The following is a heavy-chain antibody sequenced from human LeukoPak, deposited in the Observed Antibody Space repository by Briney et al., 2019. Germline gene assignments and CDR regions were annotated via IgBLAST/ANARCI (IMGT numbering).Heavy chain of an antibody. CDR2: IIPILDVA. CDR3: ARFPVRGYTYGSVIHHMDV. D-gene: IGHD5-18*01. V-gene: IGHV1-69*04. J-gene: IGHJ6*02. CDR1: GGTFNTYA. Sequence: SVTVSCKASGGTFNTYAITWVRQAPGQGLEWMGRIIPILDVADSAQRFQGRVTITADRSTSTVYMELNSLRSEDTAIYYCARFPVRGYTYGSVIHHMDVWGQGTTVIVSS.